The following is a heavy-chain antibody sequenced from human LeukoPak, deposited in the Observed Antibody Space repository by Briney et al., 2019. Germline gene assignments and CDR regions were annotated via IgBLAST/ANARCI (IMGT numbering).Heavy chain of an antibody. CDR3: ARDFISTTTLTTVTTSWFDP. Sequence: GLSVQCSCNGSAATIGSVYICWVRQASKQGLEWMGRIIPILGIANYAQKFQGRVTITADKSTSTAYMELSSLRSEDTAVYYCARDFISTTTLTTVTTSWFDPWGQGTLVTVSS. CDR1: AATIGSVY. J-gene: IGHJ5*02. V-gene: IGHV1-69*04. D-gene: IGHD4-17*01. CDR2: IIPILGIA.